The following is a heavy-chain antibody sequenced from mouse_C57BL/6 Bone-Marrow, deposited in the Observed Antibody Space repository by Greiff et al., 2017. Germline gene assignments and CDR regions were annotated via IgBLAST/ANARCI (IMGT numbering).Heavy chain of an antibody. CDR1: GFNIKDYY. Sequence: VQLQQSGAELVRPGASVKLSCTASGFNIKDYYMHWVKQRPEQGLEWIGRIDPEDGDTEYAPKFQGKATMTADTSSNTAYLQLSSLTSEDTAVYYCAIRGSSYVDYWGQGTSVTVSS. CDR2: IDPEDGDT. J-gene: IGHJ4*01. CDR3: AIRGSSYVDY. V-gene: IGHV14-1*01. D-gene: IGHD1-1*01.